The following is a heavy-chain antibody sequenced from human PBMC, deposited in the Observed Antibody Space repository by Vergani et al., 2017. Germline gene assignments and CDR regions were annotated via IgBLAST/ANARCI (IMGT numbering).Heavy chain of an antibody. CDR2: INPNSGGT. J-gene: IGHJ4*02. V-gene: IGHV1-2*02. CDR1: GYTFTGYY. D-gene: IGHD3-22*01. Sequence: QVQLVQSGAEVKKPGASVKVSCKASGYTFTGYYMHWVRQAPGQGLEWMGWINPNSGGTNYAQKFQGRVTMTRDTSISTAYMELSRLRSDDTAVYYCARSSEYYYDSSALDVWGQGTLVTVSS. CDR3: ARSSEYYYDSSALDV.